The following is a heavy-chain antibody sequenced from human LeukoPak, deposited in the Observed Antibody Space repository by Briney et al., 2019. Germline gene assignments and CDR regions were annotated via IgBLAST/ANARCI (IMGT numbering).Heavy chain of an antibody. CDR2: ISGSGGST. CDR1: GFTFSSYA. V-gene: IGHV3-23*01. J-gene: IGHJ5*02. Sequence: GGSLRLSCAASGFTFSSYAMSWVRQAPGKGLEWVSAISGSGGSTYYADSVKGRFTISRDNAKNSLYLQMNSLRAEDTAVYYCARDGGEMLAVAGTESQGWFDPWGQGTLVTVSS. CDR3: ARDGGEMLAVAGTESQGWFDP. D-gene: IGHD6-19*01.